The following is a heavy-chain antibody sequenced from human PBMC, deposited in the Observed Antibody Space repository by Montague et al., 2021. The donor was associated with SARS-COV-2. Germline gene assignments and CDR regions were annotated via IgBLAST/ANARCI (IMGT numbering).Heavy chain of an antibody. J-gene: IGHJ4*02. CDR1: GFTFADHI. D-gene: IGHD3-10*01. CDR3: TRSGVN. V-gene: IGHV3-49*03. CDR2: IRSKDSGGTT. Sequence: SLRLSCAASGFTFADHIMTWFRQTPGKRPEWVGFIRSKDSGGTTEYAASVNGRFIISRDDSKSMLFLQMHNLMPEDSAIYYCTRSGVNWGQGTRVTVSS.